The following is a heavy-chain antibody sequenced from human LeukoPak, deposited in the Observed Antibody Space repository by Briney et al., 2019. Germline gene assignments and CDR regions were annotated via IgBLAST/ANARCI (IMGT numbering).Heavy chain of an antibody. J-gene: IGHJ4*02. Sequence: GGSLRLSCTASGFTFSGSAMHWVRQASGKGLEWVGRIRSKANSYATVYAASVKGRFTISRDNSKNTLYLQMNSLRAEDTAVYYCAKDGGPYSSSWYYFDYWGQGTLVTVSS. CDR3: AKDGGPYSSSWYYFDY. CDR1: GFTFSGSA. D-gene: IGHD6-13*01. CDR2: IRSKANSYAT. V-gene: IGHV3-73*01.